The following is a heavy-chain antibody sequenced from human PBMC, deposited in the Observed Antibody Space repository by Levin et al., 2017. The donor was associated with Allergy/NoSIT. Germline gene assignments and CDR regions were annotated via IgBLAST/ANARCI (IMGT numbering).Heavy chain of an antibody. V-gene: IGHV4-31*03. CDR1: GGSISSSGYY. D-gene: IGHD2-2*01. Sequence: MASETLSLTCTVSGGSISSSGYYWSWIRQHPGKGLEWIGYIYYSGSTYYNPSLKSRVTISVDTSKNQFSLKLSSVTAADTAVYYCARGDCSSTSCYAFPVFDYWGQGTLVTVSS. CDR3: ARGDCSSTSCYAFPVFDY. CDR2: IYYSGST. J-gene: IGHJ4*02.